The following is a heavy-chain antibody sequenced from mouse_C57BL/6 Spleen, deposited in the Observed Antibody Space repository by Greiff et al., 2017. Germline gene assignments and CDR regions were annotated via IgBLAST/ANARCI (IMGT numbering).Heavy chain of an antibody. CDR3: ARAITTVVASDS. CDR2: IYPGDGDT. J-gene: IGHJ2*01. D-gene: IGHD1-1*01. V-gene: IGHV1-80*01. Sequence: VKLMESGAELVKPGASVKISCKASGYAFSSYWMNWVKQRPGKGLEWIGQIYPGDGDTNYNGKFKGKATLTADKSSSTAYMQLSSLTSEDSAIYFCARAITTVVASDSWGQGTTLTFSS. CDR1: GYAFSSYW.